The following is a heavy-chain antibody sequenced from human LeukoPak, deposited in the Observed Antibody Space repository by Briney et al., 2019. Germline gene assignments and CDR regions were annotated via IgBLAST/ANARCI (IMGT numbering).Heavy chain of an antibody. CDR1: GFTFSSYA. D-gene: IGHD2-15*01. CDR3: VKDLVGYCSGGSCPGDY. CDR2: ISSNGGST. Sequence: GRSLRLSCAASGFTFSSYAMHWVRQAPGKGLEYVSAISSNGGSTYYADSVKGRFTISRDNSKNTLYLQMSSLRAEDTAVYYCVKDLVGYCSGGSCPGDYWGQGTLVTVSP. J-gene: IGHJ4*02. V-gene: IGHV3-64D*09.